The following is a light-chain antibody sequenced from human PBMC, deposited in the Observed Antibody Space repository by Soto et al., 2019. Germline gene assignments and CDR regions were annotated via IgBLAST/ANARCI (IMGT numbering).Light chain of an antibody. J-gene: IGKJ2*01. Sequence: EIVLTQSPGTLSLSPGERATLSCTASQTISSKYLAWYQQKPGQAPRLLIYGASSRATGTPDRFSGSGSGTDVILTISRLEPEDFAVYYCQQYGSSPPYTFGQGNKLEIK. CDR3: QQYGSSPPYT. CDR1: QTISSKY. CDR2: GAS. V-gene: IGKV3-20*01.